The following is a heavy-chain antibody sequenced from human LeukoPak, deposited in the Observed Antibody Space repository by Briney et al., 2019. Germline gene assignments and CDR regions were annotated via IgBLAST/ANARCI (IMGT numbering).Heavy chain of an antibody. D-gene: IGHD3-22*01. CDR2: IIPILGIA. CDR3: ASTNYDSSGYYGY. J-gene: IGHJ4*02. V-gene: IGHV1-69*04. CDR1: GGTFSSYA. Sequence: SVKVSCKASGGTFSSYAISWVRQAPGQGLEWMGRIIPILGIANYAQKFQGRVTITADKSTSTAYMELSSLRSEDTAVYYCASTNYDSSGYYGYWGQGTLVTVSS.